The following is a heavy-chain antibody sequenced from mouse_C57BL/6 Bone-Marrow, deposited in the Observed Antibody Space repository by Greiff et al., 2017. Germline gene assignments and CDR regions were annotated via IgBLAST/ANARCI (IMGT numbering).Heavy chain of an antibody. CDR1: GYSITSGYD. CDR2: ISYSGST. CDR3: ARRDWGYYFDY. D-gene: IGHD4-1*01. V-gene: IGHV3-1*01. J-gene: IGHJ2*01. Sequence: EVQLQQSGPGMVKPSQSLSLTCTVTGYSITSGYDWHWIRHFPGNKLEWMGYISYSGSTNYNPSLKSRISITHDTSKNHFFLKLNSVTTEDTATYYCARRDWGYYFDYWGQGTTLTVSS.